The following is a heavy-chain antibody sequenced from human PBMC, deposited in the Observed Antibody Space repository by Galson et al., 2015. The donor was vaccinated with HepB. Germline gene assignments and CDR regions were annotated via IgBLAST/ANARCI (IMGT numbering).Heavy chain of an antibody. J-gene: IGHJ4*02. CDR3: ARGAEPPGGYYYDSSGYSIFDY. Sequence: SVKVSCKASGYTFTGYYMHWVRQAPGQGLEWMGWINPNSGGTNYAQKFQGWVTMTRDTSISTAYMELSRLRSDDTAVYYCARGAEPPGGYYYDSSGYSIFDYWGQGTLVTVSS. CDR1: GYTFTGYY. D-gene: IGHD3-22*01. CDR2: INPNSGGT. V-gene: IGHV1-2*04.